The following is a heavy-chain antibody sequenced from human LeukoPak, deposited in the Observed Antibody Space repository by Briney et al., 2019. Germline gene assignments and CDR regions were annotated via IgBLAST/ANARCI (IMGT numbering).Heavy chain of an antibody. CDR3: TRDREISARPGGWFDP. V-gene: IGHV1-69*01. CDR1: GGTINNFA. CDR2: LSPVLA. Sequence: SVKVSCKVAGGTINNFAISWVRQAPGQGLEWMGGLSPVLATYAQRFQGRVTITADESTDTVYMELGSLTSEDTATYFCTRDREISARPGGWFDPWGQGTLVTVSS. J-gene: IGHJ5*02. D-gene: IGHD6-6*01.